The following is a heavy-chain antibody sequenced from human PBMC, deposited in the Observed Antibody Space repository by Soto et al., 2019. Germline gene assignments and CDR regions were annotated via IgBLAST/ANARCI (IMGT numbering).Heavy chain of an antibody. V-gene: IGHV3-49*03. D-gene: IGHD1-1*01. J-gene: IGHJ6*02. Sequence: WSRXXPGKGXEWVGXIRSKASGETTDYAASVKGRFTIFRDDSKSIAYLQMSSLQTDDTGVYYCTRYKYTNRDSYFGMDVWGHGTTVTVYS. CDR2: IRSKASGETT. CDR3: TRYKYTNRDSYFGMDV.